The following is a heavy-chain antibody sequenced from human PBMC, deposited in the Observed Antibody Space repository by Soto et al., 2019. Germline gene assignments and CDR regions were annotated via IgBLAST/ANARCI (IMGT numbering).Heavy chain of an antibody. J-gene: IGHJ4*02. CDR3: ARGLWSFDY. D-gene: IGHD5-18*01. V-gene: IGHV3-33*01. Sequence: QVQLVESGGGVVQPGRSLRLSCAASGFTFSSYGMHWVRQAPGKGLEWVALIWYDGSNKYYADSMKGRFTISRDNSKNTLFLQMNSLRAEDTAVYYCARGLWSFDYWGQGTLVTVSS. CDR1: GFTFSSYG. CDR2: IWYDGSNK.